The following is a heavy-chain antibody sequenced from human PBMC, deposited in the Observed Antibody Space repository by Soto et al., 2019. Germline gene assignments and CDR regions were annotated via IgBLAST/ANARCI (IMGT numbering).Heavy chain of an antibody. CDR2: ISSSSSTI. CDR3: ARDPPRITIFGANYGMDV. CDR1: GFTFSSYS. D-gene: IGHD3-3*01. Sequence: GESLRLSCAASGFTFSSYSMNWVRQAPGKGLEWVSYISSSSSTIYYADSVKGRFTISRDNAKNSLYLQMNSLRDEDTAVYYCARDPPRITIFGANYGMDVWAQGTTVTVSS. V-gene: IGHV3-48*02. J-gene: IGHJ6*02.